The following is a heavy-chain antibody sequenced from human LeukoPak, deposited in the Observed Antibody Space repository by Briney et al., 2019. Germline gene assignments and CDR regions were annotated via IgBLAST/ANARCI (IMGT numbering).Heavy chain of an antibody. J-gene: IGHJ4*02. CDR2: INPNSGGT. CDR3: ARGPTTYYYDSSYREDFDY. CDR1: GYTFTGYY. Sequence: GASVKVSCKASGYTFTGYYMHWVRQAPGQGLEWMGWINPNSGGTNYAQKFQGRVTMTRDTSISTAYMELSRLRSDDTAVYYCARGPTTYYYDSSYREDFDYWGQGILVTVSS. V-gene: IGHV1-2*02. D-gene: IGHD3-22*01.